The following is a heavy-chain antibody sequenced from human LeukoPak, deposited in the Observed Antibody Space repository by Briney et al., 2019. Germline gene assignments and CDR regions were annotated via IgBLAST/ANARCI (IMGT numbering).Heavy chain of an antibody. CDR2: INHSGST. CDR1: GGSFSGYY. Sequence: KPSQTLSLTCAVYGGSFSGYYWSWIRQPPGKGLEWIGEINHSGSTNYSPSLKSRVTISVDTSKNQFSLKLSSVTAADTAVYYCARGLDANPFDPWGQGTLVTVSS. D-gene: IGHD3/OR15-3a*01. CDR3: ARGLDANPFDP. J-gene: IGHJ5*02. V-gene: IGHV4-34*01.